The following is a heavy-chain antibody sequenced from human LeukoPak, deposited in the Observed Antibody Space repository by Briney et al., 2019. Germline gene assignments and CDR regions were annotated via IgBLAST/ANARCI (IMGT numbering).Heavy chain of an antibody. CDR2: VRYDSSNK. CDR3: AKDILHYYGSGSYFDY. CDR1: EFTFSSYG. V-gene: IGHV3-30*02. Sequence: GGSLRLSCAASEFTFSSYGMHWVRQAPGKGLEWVAFVRYDSSNKYYADSVKGRFTVSRDNAKNSLYLQMNSLRAEDMALYYCAKDILHYYGSGSYFDYWGQGTLVTVSS. D-gene: IGHD3-10*01. J-gene: IGHJ4*02.